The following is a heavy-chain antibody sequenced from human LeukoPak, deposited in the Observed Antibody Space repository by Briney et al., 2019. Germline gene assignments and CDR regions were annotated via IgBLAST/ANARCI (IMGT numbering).Heavy chain of an antibody. J-gene: IGHJ4*02. D-gene: IGHD5-12*01. V-gene: IGHV3-53*01. CDR3: AKDRPTWPIDY. CDR2: IYSGGST. Sequence: GGSLRLSCAASGFTVSSNYMSWVRQAPGKGLEWVSVIYSGGSTYYADSVKGRFTIPRDNSKNTLYLQLNSLRAEDTAVYYCAKDRPTWPIDYWGQGTLVTVSS. CDR1: GFTVSSNY.